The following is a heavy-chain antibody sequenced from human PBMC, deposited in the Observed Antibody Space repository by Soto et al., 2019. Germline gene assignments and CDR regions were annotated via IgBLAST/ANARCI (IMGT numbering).Heavy chain of an antibody. CDR2: ISYDGSNK. D-gene: IGHD6-19*01. Sequence: GSLRLSCAASGFTFSSYGMHWVRQAPGKGLEWVAVISYDGSNKYYADSVKGRFTISRDNSKNTLYLQMNSLRAEDTAVYYCAKDVRFGYSSGWYDYWGQGTLVTVSS. J-gene: IGHJ4*02. V-gene: IGHV3-30*18. CDR3: AKDVRFGYSSGWYDY. CDR1: GFTFSSYG.